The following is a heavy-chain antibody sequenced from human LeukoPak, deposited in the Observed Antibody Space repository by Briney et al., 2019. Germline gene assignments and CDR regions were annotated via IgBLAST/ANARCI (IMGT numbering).Heavy chain of an antibody. CDR1: GGSISSYY. D-gene: IGHD2-2*01. Sequence: SETLSLTCTVSGGSISSYYWSWIRQPPGKGLEWIGYIYYSGSTNYNPSLKSRITISVDTSKNQFSLKLSSVTAADTAVYYCARRGQDCSSTSCYAFDIWGQGTMVTVSS. CDR2: IYYSGST. J-gene: IGHJ3*02. V-gene: IGHV4-59*12. CDR3: ARRGQDCSSTSCYAFDI.